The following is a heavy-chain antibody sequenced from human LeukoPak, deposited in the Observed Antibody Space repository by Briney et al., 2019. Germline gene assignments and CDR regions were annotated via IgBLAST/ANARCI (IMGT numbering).Heavy chain of an antibody. CDR1: GYTFTSYD. V-gene: IGHV1-8*01. Sequence: ASVKVSCKASGYTFTSYDINWVRRATGQGLEWMGWMNPNSGNTGYAQKFQGRVTMTRNTSISTAYMELSSLRSEDTAVYYCARGPTYYYGSGSLNDYWGQGTLVTVSS. D-gene: IGHD3-10*01. CDR2: MNPNSGNT. CDR3: ARGPTYYYGSGSLNDY. J-gene: IGHJ4*02.